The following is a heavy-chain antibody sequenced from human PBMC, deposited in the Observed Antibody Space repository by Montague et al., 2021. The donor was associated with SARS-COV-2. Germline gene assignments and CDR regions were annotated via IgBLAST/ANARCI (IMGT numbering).Heavy chain of an antibody. V-gene: IGHV3-23*01. CDR2: MSGSGVRR. J-gene: IGHJ6*02. CDR3: AKDTATIRIAVALMDV. Sequence: SLRLSCAASGFIFSNYAMTWVRQAPGKGLEWASTMSGSGVRRDYADSVKGRFTISRDSSKNALYIQMNSLRVEDTAVYYCAKDTATIRIAVALMDVWGQGTTVIVSS. CDR1: GFIFSNYA. D-gene: IGHD6-19*01.